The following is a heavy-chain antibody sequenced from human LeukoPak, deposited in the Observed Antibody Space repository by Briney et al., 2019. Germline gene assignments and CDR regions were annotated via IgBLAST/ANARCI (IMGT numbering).Heavy chain of an antibody. Sequence: GGSLRLSCAASGFTFSSYAMSWVRQAPGKGLEWVSAISGSGGSTYYADSVKGRFTISRDNSKNTLYLQMNSLRAEDTAVYYCAKGGVRYDSSGYYFHFDYWGQGTLVTVSS. CDR2: ISGSGGST. J-gene: IGHJ4*02. CDR1: GFTFSSYA. D-gene: IGHD3-22*01. V-gene: IGHV3-23*01. CDR3: AKGGVRYDSSGYYFHFDY.